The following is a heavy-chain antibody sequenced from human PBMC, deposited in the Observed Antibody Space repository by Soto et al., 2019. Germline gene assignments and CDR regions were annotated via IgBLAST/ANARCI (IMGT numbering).Heavy chain of an antibody. Sequence: QVQLQESGPGLVKPSQTLSLTCTVSGGSISSGGYYWSWIRQHPGKGLEWIGYIYYSGSTYYNPSLKSRVTISVDTSKNQFSLKLSSVTAADTAVYYCARGGTMVRGVIQYPPYYYDYMDVWGKGTTVTVSS. CDR2: IYYSGST. CDR1: GGSISSGGYY. D-gene: IGHD3-10*01. CDR3: ARGGTMVRGVIQYPPYYYDYMDV. V-gene: IGHV4-31*03. J-gene: IGHJ6*03.